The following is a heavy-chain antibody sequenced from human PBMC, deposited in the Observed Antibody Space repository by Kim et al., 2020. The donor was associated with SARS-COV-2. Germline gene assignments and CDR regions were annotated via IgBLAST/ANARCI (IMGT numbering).Heavy chain of an antibody. V-gene: IGHV3-11*06. J-gene: IGHJ5*02. CDR1: GFTFSDYY. CDR2: ISSSSSYT. Sequence: GGSLRLSCAASGFTFSDYYMSWIRQAPGKGLEWVSYISSSSSYTNYADSVKGRFTISRDNAKNSLYLQMNSLRAEDTAVYYCARDRGYYGSGSYLNWFDPWGQGTLVTVSS. CDR3: ARDRGYYGSGSYLNWFDP. D-gene: IGHD3-10*01.